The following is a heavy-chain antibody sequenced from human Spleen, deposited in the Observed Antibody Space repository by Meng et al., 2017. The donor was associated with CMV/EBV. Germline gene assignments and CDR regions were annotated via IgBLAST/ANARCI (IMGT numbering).Heavy chain of an antibody. CDR1: GFTFSNYF. CDR3: ARASSGWDY. Sequence: GESLKISCAASGFTFSNYFMNWVRQAPGKGLEWVSSIGRSGDYIYYADSVQGRFTISRDNAKNSLYLQMNSLTADDTAVYYCARASSGWDYWGQGALVTVSS. V-gene: IGHV3-21*04. J-gene: IGHJ4*02. CDR2: IGRSGDYI. D-gene: IGHD6-19*01.